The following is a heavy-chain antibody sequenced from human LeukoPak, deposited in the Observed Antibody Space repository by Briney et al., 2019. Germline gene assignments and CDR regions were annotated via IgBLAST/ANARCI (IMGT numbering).Heavy chain of an antibody. Sequence: KTSETLSLTCTVSGVSISSYYWSWIRQPPGKGLEWIGYIYYSGSTNYNPSLKSRVTISVDTSKNQFSLKLSSVTAADTAVYYCARQEYNWFDPWGQGTLVTVSS. CDR1: GVSISSYY. CDR3: ARQEYNWFDP. CDR2: IYYSGST. J-gene: IGHJ5*02. V-gene: IGHV4-59*08. D-gene: IGHD2/OR15-2a*01.